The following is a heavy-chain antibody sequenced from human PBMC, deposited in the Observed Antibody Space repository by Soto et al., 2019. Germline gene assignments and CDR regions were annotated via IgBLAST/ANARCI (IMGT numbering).Heavy chain of an antibody. D-gene: IGHD6-19*01. CDR2: ISHSGDT. CDR3: ARVHSSGHGVDY. Sequence: SETLSLTCAVSSYSIRSGDYWAWIRQSPGEGLEWFGSISHSGDTFYNPSLRSRVILSIDASKNQFSLELTSVTAADTALYYCARVHSSGHGVDYWGQGTLVTVSS. CDR1: SYSIRSGDY. V-gene: IGHV4-38-2*01. J-gene: IGHJ4*02.